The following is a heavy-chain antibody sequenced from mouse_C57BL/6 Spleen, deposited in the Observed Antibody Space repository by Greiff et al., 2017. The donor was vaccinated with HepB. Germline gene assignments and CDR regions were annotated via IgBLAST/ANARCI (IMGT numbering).Heavy chain of an antibody. J-gene: IGHJ1*03. CDR1: GFTFNTYA. CDR3: VRAGYGSSPLYWYFDV. Sequence: EVNVVESGGGLVQPKGSLKLSCAASGFTFNTYAMHWVRQAPGKGLEWVARIRSKSSNYATYYADSVKDRFTISRDDSQSMLYLQMNNLKTEDTAMYYCVRAGYGSSPLYWYFDVWGTGTTVTVSS. D-gene: IGHD1-1*01. V-gene: IGHV10-3*01. CDR2: IRSKSSNYAT.